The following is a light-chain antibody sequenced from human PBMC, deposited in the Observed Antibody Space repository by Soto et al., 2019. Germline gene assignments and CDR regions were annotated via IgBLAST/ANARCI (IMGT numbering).Light chain of an antibody. CDR3: SSYANTNPFV. CDR2: EVT. V-gene: IGLV2-8*01. Sequence: QSALTQPPSASGSPGQSVTISCTGTSSDVGAYDYVSWYQQHPGEAPKLMIYEVTKRPSGVPDRFSGSKSGNTASLTVSGLQAEDEADYYCSSYANTNPFVFGTGTKLTVL. J-gene: IGLJ1*01. CDR1: SSDVGAYDY.